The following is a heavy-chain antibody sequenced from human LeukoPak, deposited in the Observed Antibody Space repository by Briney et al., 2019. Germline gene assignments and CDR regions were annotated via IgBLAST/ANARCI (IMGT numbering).Heavy chain of an antibody. CDR3: ARGDESLDDAFDI. CDR2: INHNGST. Sequence: SQTLSLTCAVYGGSFSGYYWTWIRQPPGKWLEWIGEINHNGSTNYNPSLKTRVTISVDTSKNQFSLKLSSVTAADTAVYYCARGDESLDDAFDIWGQGTMVTVSS. J-gene: IGHJ3*02. CDR1: GGSFSGYY. V-gene: IGHV4-34*01.